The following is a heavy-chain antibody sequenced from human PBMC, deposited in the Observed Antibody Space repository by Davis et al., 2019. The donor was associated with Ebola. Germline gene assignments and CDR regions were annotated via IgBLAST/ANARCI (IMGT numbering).Heavy chain of an antibody. CDR1: GFTLSSYA. V-gene: IGHV3-64*05. D-gene: IGHD2-2*03. Sequence: GESLKISCSASGFTLSSYAMHWVRQAPGKGLEYVSGTSNNGGSTYYADSVKGRFTISRDNSKNTVYVQMSSLRAEDTAVYYCVKDGYCVSTTCYRGYFDYWGQGTLVTVSS. CDR2: TSNNGGST. CDR3: VKDGYCVSTTCYRGYFDY. J-gene: IGHJ4*02.